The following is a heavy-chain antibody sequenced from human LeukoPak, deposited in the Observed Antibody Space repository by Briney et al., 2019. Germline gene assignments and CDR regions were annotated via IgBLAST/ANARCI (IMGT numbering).Heavy chain of an antibody. CDR1: GFTFSAHA. D-gene: IGHD3-3*01. Sequence: GGSLRLSCGASGFTFSAHAMNWIRQAPGKEMEWVSSITDTTGNTYVADSVKGRFTISRDNSKNTLYLQMNSLRAEDTAVYYCAKSITIFAVVTGFDYWGQGTLVTVSS. V-gene: IGHV3-23*01. J-gene: IGHJ4*02. CDR2: ITDTTGNT. CDR3: AKSITIFAVVTGFDY.